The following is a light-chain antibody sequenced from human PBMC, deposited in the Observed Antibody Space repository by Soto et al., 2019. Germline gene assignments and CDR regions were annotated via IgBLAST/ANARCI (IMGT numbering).Light chain of an antibody. J-gene: IGKJ1*01. CDR1: QSLSGN. CDR3: QQYQNWPWT. V-gene: IGKV3-15*01. Sequence: IVMTQSPATLSLSPGERASLSCRASQSLSGNLAWYQQKPGQAPRLLIYDASSRATGIPARFSGIGSGTEFTLTISSLQSEDFAVYYCQQYQNWPWTFGQGTKLEI. CDR2: DAS.